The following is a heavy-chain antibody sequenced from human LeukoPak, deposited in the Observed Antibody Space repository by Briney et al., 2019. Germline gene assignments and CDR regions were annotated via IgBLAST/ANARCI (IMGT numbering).Heavy chain of an antibody. J-gene: IGHJ4*02. V-gene: IGHV3-23*01. CDR2: INPTGVRT. CDR1: TINFSDYG. CDR3: VRRGDASSGWGDHDF. Sequence: PGGSLRLSCAASTINFSDYGMDWVRQAPGRGLEWVSTINPTGVRTYYADSVRGRFTISRDNSKNMVHLQMNSLTGEDTALYYCVRRGDASSGWGDHDFWGQGALVTVSS. D-gene: IGHD6-19*01.